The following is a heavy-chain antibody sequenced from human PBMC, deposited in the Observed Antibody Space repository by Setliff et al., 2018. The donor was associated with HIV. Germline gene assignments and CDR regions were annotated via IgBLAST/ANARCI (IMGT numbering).Heavy chain of an antibody. CDR2: IHYDGGT. CDR1: GGSFSSKSVY. J-gene: IGHJ5*02. Sequence: PSETLSLTCTVSGGSFSSKSVYWAWIRQPPGQGLEWIGSIHYDGGTYYSPSLKSRVHISIDTSKSEFSLKVNSVTAADTAVYFCARYHYGVDWFDPWGRGTLVTVSS. CDR3: ARYHYGVDWFDP. D-gene: IGHD3-10*01. V-gene: IGHV4-39*07.